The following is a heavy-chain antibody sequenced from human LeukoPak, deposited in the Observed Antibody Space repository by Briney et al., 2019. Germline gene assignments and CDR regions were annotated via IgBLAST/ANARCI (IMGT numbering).Heavy chain of an antibody. Sequence: PSETLSLTCTVSGGSISSYYWSWIRQPPGKGLEWIGYIYYSGSTNYNPSLKGRVTISVDTSKNQFSLKLSSVTAADTAVYYCARAHIPMVRGVIISGWFDPWGQGTLVTVSS. CDR1: GGSISSYY. J-gene: IGHJ5*02. CDR3: ARAHIPMVRGVIISGWFDP. V-gene: IGHV4-59*01. D-gene: IGHD3-10*01. CDR2: IYYSGST.